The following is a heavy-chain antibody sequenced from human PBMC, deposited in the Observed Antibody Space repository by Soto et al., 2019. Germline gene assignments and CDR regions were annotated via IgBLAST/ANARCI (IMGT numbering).Heavy chain of an antibody. V-gene: IGHV4-39*01. CDR2: IYYSGST. Sequence: QLQLQESGPGLVKPSETLFLTCTVSGGSISSTSYYWGWIRQPPGKGLEWIGSIYYSGSTYYNPSLKSRVTISVDTSKNQFSLKLSSVTAADTAVYYCARLQTGGYYYYMDVWGKGTTVTVS. D-gene: IGHD1-26*01. J-gene: IGHJ6*03. CDR1: GGSISSTSYY. CDR3: ARLQTGGYYYYMDV.